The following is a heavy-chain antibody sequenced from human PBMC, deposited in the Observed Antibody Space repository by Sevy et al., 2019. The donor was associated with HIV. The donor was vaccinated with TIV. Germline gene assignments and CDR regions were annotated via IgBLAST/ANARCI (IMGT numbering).Heavy chain of an antibody. CDR3: ARGGSGSYYFDY. D-gene: IGHD3-10*01. CDR2: TRNKANSYTT. J-gene: IGHJ4*02. Sequence: GGSLRLSCAASGFTFSDHYMDWVRQAPGKGLEWVGRTRNKANSYTTEYAASVKGRFTISRDDSKNPLYLQMNSLKTEDTAVYYCARGGSGSYYFDYWGQGTLVTVSS. CDR1: GFTFSDHY. V-gene: IGHV3-72*01.